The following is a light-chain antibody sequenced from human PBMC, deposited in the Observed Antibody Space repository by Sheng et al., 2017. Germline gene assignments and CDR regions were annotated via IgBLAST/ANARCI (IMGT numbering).Light chain of an antibody. CDR3: QHYDKWPLP. CDR2: GTS. V-gene: IGKV3-15*01. J-gene: IGKJ4*01. CDR1: QSVNSK. Sequence: EIVMTKSPATLSVSPGGVEPPSLGRASQSVNSKLAWYQQKPGQAPRLLXSGTSTRATGIPARFSGSGSGTEFTXTISSLQSEDFAVYYCQHYDKWPLPFGGGTKVEIK.